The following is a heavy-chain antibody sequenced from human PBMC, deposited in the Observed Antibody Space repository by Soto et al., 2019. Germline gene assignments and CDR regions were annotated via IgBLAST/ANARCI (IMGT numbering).Heavy chain of an antibody. CDR1: GYTFTSYG. J-gene: IGHJ5*02. Sequence: ASVKVSCKASGYTFTSYGISWVRQAPGQGLEWMGWISAYNGNTNYAQKLQGRVTMTTDTSTSTAYRELRSLRSDDTAGYYCASHRREEWYDPWGQGTLVTVSS. CDR2: ISAYNGNT. V-gene: IGHV1-18*01. CDR3: ASHRREEWYDP.